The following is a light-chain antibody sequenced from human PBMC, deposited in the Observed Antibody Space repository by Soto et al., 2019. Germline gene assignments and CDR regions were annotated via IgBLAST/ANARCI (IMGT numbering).Light chain of an antibody. J-gene: IGKJ1*01. CDR3: QQYTSYALT. V-gene: IGKV1-5*01. CDR1: QSISNC. Sequence: RMTQSLSTLSASVGDRAPIPCRASQSISNCLAWYQQKPGQAPKLLIYDASSLDSGVPSRFSGSGSGTEFTLTISSLQPDDFATYYCQQYTSYALTVGQGTKVDIK. CDR2: DAS.